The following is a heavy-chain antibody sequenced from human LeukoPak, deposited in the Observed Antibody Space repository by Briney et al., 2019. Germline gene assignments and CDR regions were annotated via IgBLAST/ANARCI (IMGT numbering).Heavy chain of an antibody. CDR3: ARGALLEWLLYFDY. CDR1: GFTFSSYA. CDR2: ISGSGGST. Sequence: GGSLRLSCAASGFTFSSYAMSWVRQAPGKGLEWVSAISGSGGSTYYADSVKGRFTISRDNSKNTLYLQMNSLRDEDTAVYYCARGALLEWLLYFDYWGQGTLVTVSS. D-gene: IGHD3-3*01. J-gene: IGHJ4*02. V-gene: IGHV3-23*01.